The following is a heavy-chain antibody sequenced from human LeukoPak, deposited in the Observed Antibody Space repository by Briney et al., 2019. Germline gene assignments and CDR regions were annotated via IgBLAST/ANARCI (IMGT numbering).Heavy chain of an antibody. J-gene: IGHJ5*02. CDR3: ARELVQNLDP. CDR1: GFTFSNYW. CDR2: IKQDGSEK. V-gene: IGHV3-7*05. D-gene: IGHD6-13*01. Sequence: GGSLRLSCAASGFTFSNYWMNWVRRAPGKGLEWVANIKQDGSEKYYVDSVKGRFTISRDNAKNLLYLQMNSLRVEDTAMYYCARELVQNLDPWGQGTLVTVSS.